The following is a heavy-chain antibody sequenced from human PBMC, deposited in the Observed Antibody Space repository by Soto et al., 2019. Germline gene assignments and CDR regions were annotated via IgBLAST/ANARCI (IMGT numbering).Heavy chain of an antibody. V-gene: IGHV1-18*01. CDR2: VSAYNGYT. J-gene: IGHJ4*02. D-gene: IGHD4-17*01. CDR3: AGGEDYGEGY. Sequence: QVQLVQSGAEVKKPGASVKVSCKASGYTFTSYGISWVRQAPGQGLEWMGWVSAYNGYTNYAQKLQGRVTMTTETSTSTGYMGLRSLGAYDTAVYYCAGGEDYGEGYWGQGALGTVSS. CDR1: GYTFTSYG.